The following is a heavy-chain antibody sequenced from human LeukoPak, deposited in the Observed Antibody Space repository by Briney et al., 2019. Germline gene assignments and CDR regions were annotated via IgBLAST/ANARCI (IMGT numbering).Heavy chain of an antibody. V-gene: IGHV3-74*01. CDR1: GFTFSSYW. CDR3: ARDWYYDFWSGAGRDAFDI. J-gene: IGHJ3*02. CDR2: INSDRSST. D-gene: IGHD3-3*01. Sequence: GGSLRLSCAASGFTFSSYWMHWVRQAPGKGLGWVSRINSDRSSTSYADSVKGRFTISRDNAKNTLYLQMNSLRAADTAVCYCARDWYYDFWSGAGRDAFDIWGQGTMVTVSS.